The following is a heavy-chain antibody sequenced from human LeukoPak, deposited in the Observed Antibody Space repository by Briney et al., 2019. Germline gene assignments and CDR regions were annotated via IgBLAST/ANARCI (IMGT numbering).Heavy chain of an antibody. D-gene: IGHD4-17*01. Sequence: ASVKVSCKASGYTFTSYYMHWVRQAPGQGLEWMGIINPSGGSTSYAQKFQGRVTMTRDTSTSTVYMELSSLRSEDTAVYYCAKATPPSGYGDYPPFDFWGQGTLVTVSS. CDR3: AKATPPSGYGDYPPFDF. V-gene: IGHV1-46*01. CDR1: GYTFTSYY. CDR2: INPSGGST. J-gene: IGHJ4*02.